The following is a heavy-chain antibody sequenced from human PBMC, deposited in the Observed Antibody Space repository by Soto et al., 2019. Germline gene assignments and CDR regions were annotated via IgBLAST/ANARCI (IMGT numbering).Heavy chain of an antibody. Sequence: EVQLVESGGGLVQPGGSLRLSCAASGFTFSSYWMSWVRQAPGKGLEWVANIKQDGSEKYYVDSVKGRFTISRDNAKNSLYLQMNSLRAEDTAVYYCARDLRRWLQKGAFDIWGQGTMVTVSS. CDR1: GFTFSSYW. CDR2: IKQDGSEK. V-gene: IGHV3-7*03. J-gene: IGHJ3*02. D-gene: IGHD5-12*01. CDR3: ARDLRRWLQKGAFDI.